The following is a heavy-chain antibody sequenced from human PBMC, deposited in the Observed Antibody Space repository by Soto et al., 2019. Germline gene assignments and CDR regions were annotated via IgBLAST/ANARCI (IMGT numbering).Heavy chain of an antibody. CDR1: GGPISDYY. Sequence: SETLSLTCAVYGGPISDYYWSWIRQAPGAGLEWIGEINHRGSTHDSPSLKSRVTLSVDTSKSQISLYLSSVTAADTAMYYCARVERGTSTTVVDSFDLWGQGTRVTVSS. CDR3: ARVERGTSTTVVDSFDL. CDR2: INHRGST. D-gene: IGHD2-2*01. J-gene: IGHJ3*01. V-gene: IGHV4-34*01.